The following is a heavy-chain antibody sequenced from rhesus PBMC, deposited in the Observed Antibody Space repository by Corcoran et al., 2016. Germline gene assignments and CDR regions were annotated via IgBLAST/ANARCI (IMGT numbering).Heavy chain of an antibody. CDR2: TYWHASK. J-gene: IGHJ2*01. CDR3: ARVVPCEDDYGYYDPRNWYFDL. D-gene: IGHD3-9*01. V-gene: IGHV2-95*01. CDR1: GFSIRTTGTG. Sequence: QVTLKESGPALVKPTQTLTLTCTISGFSIRTTGTGVGWIRQTPGKAPVVLASTYWHASKYCSTSLKSKLTITKDTSKIPVVLSMTNMDPVDTATYYCARVVPCEDDYGYYDPRNWYFDLWGPGTPITISS.